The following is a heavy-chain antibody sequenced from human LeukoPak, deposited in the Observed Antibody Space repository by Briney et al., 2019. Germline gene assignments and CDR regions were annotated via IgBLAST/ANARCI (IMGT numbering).Heavy chain of an antibody. CDR2: ISGSGGST. J-gene: IGHJ4*02. V-gene: IGHV3-23*01. D-gene: IGHD3-22*01. CDR1: GFTFGSYW. Sequence: GGSLRLSCAASGFTFGSYWMTWVRQAPGKGLEWVSAISGSGGSTYYADSVKGRLTISRDNSKNTLFLQMNSLRAEDTAVYYCAKDLYDSSGSRYDYWGQGTLVTVSS. CDR3: AKDLYDSSGSRYDY.